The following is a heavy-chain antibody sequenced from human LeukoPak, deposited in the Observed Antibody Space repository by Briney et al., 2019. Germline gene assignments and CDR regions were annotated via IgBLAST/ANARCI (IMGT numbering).Heavy chain of an antibody. CDR3: ARVEEGYGSGRRENYYYYYYMDV. V-gene: IGHV4-59*01. J-gene: IGHJ6*03. D-gene: IGHD3-10*01. CDR1: GGSFSSYY. Sequence: SETLSLTCAVYGGSFSSYYWSWIRQPPGKGLEWIAYIYYSGSTNYNPSLKSRVTISVDTSKNQFSLKLSSVTAADTAVYYCARVEEGYGSGRRENYYYYYYMDVWGKGTTVTISS. CDR2: IYYSGST.